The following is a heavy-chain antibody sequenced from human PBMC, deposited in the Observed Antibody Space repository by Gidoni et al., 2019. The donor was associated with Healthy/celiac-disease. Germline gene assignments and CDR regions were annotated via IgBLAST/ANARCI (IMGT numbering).Heavy chain of an antibody. V-gene: IGHV3-23*01. CDR3: AKDRFIVPAAPGGWFDP. D-gene: IGHD2-2*01. J-gene: IGHJ5*02. CDR1: GFTFRSYA. CDR2: ISGSGGST. Sequence: EVQLLESGGGLVQPGGSLRLSCAASGFTFRSYAMSWVRQAPGKGLEWVSAISGSGGSTYYADSVKGRFTISRDNSKNTLYLQMNSLRAEDTAVYYCAKDRFIVPAAPGGWFDPWGQGTLVTVSS.